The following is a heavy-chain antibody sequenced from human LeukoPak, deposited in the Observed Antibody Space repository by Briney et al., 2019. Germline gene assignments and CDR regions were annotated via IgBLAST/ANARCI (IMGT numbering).Heavy chain of an antibody. V-gene: IGHV4-59*08. CDR3: ARHRGYDLFDY. CDR2: IHYSGST. J-gene: IGHJ4*02. CDR1: GDSISSYW. Sequence: SETLSLTCTVSGDSISSYWWSWIRQSPGKGLEWIGYIHYSGSTKYNPSSKSRVTISVDTSKNQFSLKVSSVTAADTAVYYCARHRGYDLFDYWGQGTLVTVSS. D-gene: IGHD5-12*01.